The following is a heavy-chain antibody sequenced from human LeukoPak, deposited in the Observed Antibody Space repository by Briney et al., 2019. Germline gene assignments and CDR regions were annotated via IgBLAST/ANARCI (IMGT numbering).Heavy chain of an antibody. CDR1: RYTLTELS. J-gene: IGHJ5*02. CDR2: FDPEDVET. V-gene: IGHV1-24*01. CDR3: ATDCGLGCCTNGVYHNWFDP. Sequence: AASVKVSCKVSRYTLTELSMHWVRQAPGKGREWMGGFDPEDVETIYARKFQSRVTMPEDTSTDTAYMELSSLRSEDTAVYYCATDCGLGCCTNGVYHNWFDPWGQGTLVTVSS. D-gene: IGHD2-8*01.